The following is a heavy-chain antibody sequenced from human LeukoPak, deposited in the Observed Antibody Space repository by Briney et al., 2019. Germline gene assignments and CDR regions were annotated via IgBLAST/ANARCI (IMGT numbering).Heavy chain of an antibody. CDR1: GFTFSNYW. D-gene: IGHD2-2*01. CDR3: ARDGDAYNFDF. V-gene: IGHV3-74*01. Sequence: GGSLRLSCAASGFTFSNYWMHWVRHVPGKGLVWVSRIYRDGSNTYYADSVRGRFIISRDNVKNTLYLQMNSLRADDTAVYYCARDGDAYNFDFWGQGALVTVSS. CDR2: IYRDGSNT. J-gene: IGHJ4*02.